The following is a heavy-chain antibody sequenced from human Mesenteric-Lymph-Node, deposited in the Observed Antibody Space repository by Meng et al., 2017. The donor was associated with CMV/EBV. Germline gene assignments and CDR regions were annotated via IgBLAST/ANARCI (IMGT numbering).Heavy chain of an antibody. J-gene: IGHJ5*02. CDR2: IAYDGSYE. D-gene: IGHD1-26*01. CDR1: GFTFSNSA. CDR3: ARDVVGANHH. Sequence: GESLKISCAASGFTFSNSAMHWVRQAAGKGLDWVAQIAYDGSYEYYADSVKGRFTISRDNSKNTLFLHLDNLSTDDTAMYYCARDVVGANHHWGQGTLVTVSS. V-gene: IGHV3-30*04.